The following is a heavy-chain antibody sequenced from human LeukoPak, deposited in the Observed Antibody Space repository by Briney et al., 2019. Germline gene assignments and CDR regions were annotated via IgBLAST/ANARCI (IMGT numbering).Heavy chain of an antibody. Sequence: PSETLSLTCTVSGGSISTSSYYWGWIRQPPGRGREGFGNVYYSGSTDNNPSLRSRVTISVDKSKNQFSLKLSSVTAADTAVYYCARASASEPYYFDYWGQGTLVTVSS. V-gene: IGHV4-39*07. J-gene: IGHJ4*02. D-gene: IGHD4/OR15-4a*01. CDR1: GGSISTSSYY. CDR2: VYYSGST. CDR3: ARASASEPYYFDY.